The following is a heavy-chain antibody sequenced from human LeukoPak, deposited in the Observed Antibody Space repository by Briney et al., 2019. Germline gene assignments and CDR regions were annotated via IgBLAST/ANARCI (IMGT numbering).Heavy chain of an antibody. Sequence: SETLSLTCAVYGGSFSGYYWSWIRQPPGKGLEWIGEINHSGSTNYNPSLKSRVTISVDTSKNQFSLKLSSVTAADTAVYYCARGRGYYGSGIYNDWGQGPLVTVSS. V-gene: IGHV4-34*01. J-gene: IGHJ4*02. CDR2: INHSGST. CDR1: GGSFSGYY. D-gene: IGHD3-10*01. CDR3: ARGRGYYGSGIYND.